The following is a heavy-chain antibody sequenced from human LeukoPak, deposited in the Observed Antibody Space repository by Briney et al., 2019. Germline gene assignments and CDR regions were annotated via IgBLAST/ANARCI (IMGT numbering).Heavy chain of an antibody. D-gene: IGHD3-10*01. CDR1: GGSFSGYY. CDR2: INHSGST. V-gene: IGHV4-34*01. J-gene: IGHJ4*01. CDR3: ARKVVSYGSGSDPYNY. Sequence: PSETLSLTCAVYGGSFSGYYWSWIRQPPGKGLEWIGEINHSGSTNYNPSLKSRVVMSVDTSKNQFSLRLSSVTAADTAVYYCARKVVSYGSGSDPYNYWGQGTLVTVSS.